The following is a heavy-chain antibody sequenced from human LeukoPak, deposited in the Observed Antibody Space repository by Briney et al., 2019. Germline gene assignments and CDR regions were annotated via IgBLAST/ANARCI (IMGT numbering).Heavy chain of an antibody. D-gene: IGHD3-3*01. J-gene: IGHJ4*02. V-gene: IGHV1-2*02. CDR1: GYTFTGYY. CDR2: INPNSGGT. CDR3: ARVFRDQDFGVEEDY. Sequence: GASVKVSCKASGYTFTGYYMHWVRQAPGQGLEWMGWINPNSGGTNYAQKFQGRVTMTRDTSISTAYMELSRLRSDDTAVYYCARVFRDQDFGVEEDYWGQGTLVTVSS.